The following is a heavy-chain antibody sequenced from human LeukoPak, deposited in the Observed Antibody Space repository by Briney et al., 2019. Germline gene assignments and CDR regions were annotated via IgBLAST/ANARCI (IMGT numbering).Heavy chain of an antibody. CDR2: VLHGGSA. CDR1: GASISNNNW. Sequence: PSETLSLTCTVSGASISNNNWWSWVRQPPGKGLEWIGEVLHGGSANYNPSLKSRVTMSVDKSKNQFSLTLISVTAADTAVYYSLYGGNSGDWLYWGQGTLVTVSS. J-gene: IGHJ4*02. D-gene: IGHD4-23*01. V-gene: IGHV4-4*02. CDR3: LYGGNSGDWLY.